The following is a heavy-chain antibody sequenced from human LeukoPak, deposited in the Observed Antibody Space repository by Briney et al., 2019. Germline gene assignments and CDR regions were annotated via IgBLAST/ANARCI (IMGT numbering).Heavy chain of an antibody. J-gene: IGHJ4*02. CDR2: ISSSSSYI. V-gene: IGHV3-21*01. Sequence: PGGSLRLSCAASGLTFSSYRMNWVRQAPGKGLEWVSSISSSSSYIYYADSVKGRFTISRDNAKNSLYLQMNSLRAEDTAVYYCARVTFAMAKAFDYWGQGTLVTVSS. D-gene: IGHD5-18*01. CDR3: ARVTFAMAKAFDY. CDR1: GLTFSSYR.